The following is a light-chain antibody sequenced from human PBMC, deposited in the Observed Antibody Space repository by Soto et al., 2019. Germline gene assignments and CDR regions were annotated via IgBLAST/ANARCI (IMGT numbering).Light chain of an antibody. CDR3: QHYGGVWT. CDR2: KTS. J-gene: IGKJ1*01. CDR1: QSISGW. Sequence: DIQMTQSPSTLSGSVGDRFTITCRASQSISGWLAWYQQKPGKAPKLLIYKTSTLETGVPSRFSGSGSGTEFTLTISSLQPDDFATYHCQHYGGVWTFGQGTKVDIK. V-gene: IGKV1-5*03.